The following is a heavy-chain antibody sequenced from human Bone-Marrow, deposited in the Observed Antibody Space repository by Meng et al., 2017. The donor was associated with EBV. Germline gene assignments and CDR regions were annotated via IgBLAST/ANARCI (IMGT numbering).Heavy chain of an antibody. Sequence: RQLQEAGPGLVKPSATLSLPCHVLGGSISSSSYYWGWIRQPPGKGLEWIGSIYYSGSTYYNPSLKSRVTISVDTSKNQFSLKLSSVTAADTAVYYCAREYDSSGYSDYWGQGTLVTVSS. J-gene: IGHJ4*02. D-gene: IGHD3-22*01. CDR1: GGSISSSSYY. CDR2: IYYSGST. CDR3: AREYDSSGYSDY. V-gene: IGHV4-39*07.